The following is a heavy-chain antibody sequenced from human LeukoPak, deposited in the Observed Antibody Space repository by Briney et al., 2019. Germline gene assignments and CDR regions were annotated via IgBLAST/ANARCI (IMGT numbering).Heavy chain of an antibody. CDR3: ARLTLYGYGNLDY. J-gene: IGHJ4*02. CDR1: GGSISSNY. CDR2: IYYSGST. V-gene: IGHV4-59*01. Sequence: SETLSLTCTVSGGSISSNYWSWIRQPPGKGLEWIGYIYYSGSTSYNPSLTSRVTISVDTSNNQFALKLSSVTAADTAVYYCARLTLYGYGNLDYWGQGTRVTVSS. D-gene: IGHD5-18*01.